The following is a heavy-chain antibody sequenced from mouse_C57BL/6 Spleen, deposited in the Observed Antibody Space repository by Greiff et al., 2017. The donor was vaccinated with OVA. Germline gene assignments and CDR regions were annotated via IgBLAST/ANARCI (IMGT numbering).Heavy chain of an antibody. Sequence: QVQLQQPGAELVKPGASVKLSCKASGYTFTSYWMQWVKQRPGQGLEWIGEIDPSDSYTNYNHKFKGKATVTVDTTSSTAYMQLSSLTSEDSAVYYCARSGYYGSSQYYFDYWGQGTTVTVSS. J-gene: IGHJ2*01. CDR1: GYTFTSYW. CDR2: IDPSDSYT. D-gene: IGHD1-1*01. V-gene: IGHV1-50*01. CDR3: ARSGYYGSSQYYFDY.